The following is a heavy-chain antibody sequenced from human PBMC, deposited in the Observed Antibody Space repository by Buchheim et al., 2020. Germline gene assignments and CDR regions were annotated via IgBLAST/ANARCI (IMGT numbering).Heavy chain of an antibody. D-gene: IGHD2-8*01. Sequence: QLQLQESGSGLVKPSQTLSLTCAVSGGSISSGGYSWSWIRQPPGKGLEWIGYIYHSGSTYYNPSLKSRVTISVDRSKNQFSLKLSSVTAADTAVYYCARGVGDCTNGVCYEGPGDSEYRFDPWGQGTL. CDR2: IYHSGST. V-gene: IGHV4-30-2*01. CDR3: ARGVGDCTNGVCYEGPGDSEYRFDP. J-gene: IGHJ5*02. CDR1: GGSISSGGYS.